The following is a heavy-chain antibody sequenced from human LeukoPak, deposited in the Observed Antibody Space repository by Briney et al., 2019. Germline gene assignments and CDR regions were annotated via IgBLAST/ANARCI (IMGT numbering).Heavy chain of an antibody. J-gene: IGHJ4*02. CDR3: ARGSVGPDC. D-gene: IGHD1-26*01. CDR1: GFTFSNYW. CDR2: INTDGTST. Sequence: GESLKISCAASGFTFSNYWMHWVRQAPGKGLEWVSRINTDGTSTIYADSVRGRFTISRDNAKNTVYLQMNSLRAEDTAVYYCARGSVGPDCWGQGTLVTVSS. V-gene: IGHV3-74*01.